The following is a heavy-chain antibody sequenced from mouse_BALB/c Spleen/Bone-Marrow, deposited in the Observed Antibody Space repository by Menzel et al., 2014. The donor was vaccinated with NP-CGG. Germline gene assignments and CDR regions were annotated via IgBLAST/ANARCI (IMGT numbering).Heavy chain of an antibody. CDR3: ARYPDYYGSSYAMDY. CDR2: INPYNVGT. CDR1: GYTFTNYV. J-gene: IGHJ4*01. V-gene: IGHV1-14*01. Sequence: EVQLQQSGPELVKPGASVKMSCKASGYTFTNYVMHWVKQKPGQGLEWIGYINPYNVGTKYNEKFKGKATLTSDKSSSTAYMELSSLTSEDSAVYYCARYPDYYGSSYAMDYWGQGTSVTGSS. D-gene: IGHD1-1*01.